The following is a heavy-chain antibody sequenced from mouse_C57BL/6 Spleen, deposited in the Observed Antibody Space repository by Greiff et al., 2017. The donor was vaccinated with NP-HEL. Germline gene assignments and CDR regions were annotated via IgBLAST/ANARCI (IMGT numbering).Heavy chain of an antibody. V-gene: IGHV1-82*01. D-gene: IGHD1-1*01. Sequence: VQLQESGPELVKPGASVKISCKASGYAFSSSWMNWVKQRPGKGLEWIGRIYPGDGDTNYNGKFKGKATLTADKSSSTAYMQLSSLTSEDSAVYFWARRPDYYGSWDYWGQGTTLTVSS. CDR1: GYAFSSSW. CDR2: IYPGDGDT. J-gene: IGHJ2*01. CDR3: ARRPDYYGSWDY.